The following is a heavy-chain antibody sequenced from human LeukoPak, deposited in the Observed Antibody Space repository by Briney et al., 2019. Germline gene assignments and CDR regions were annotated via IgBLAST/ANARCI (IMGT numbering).Heavy chain of an antibody. CDR3: ARDFGSGSYYTPDYYYYGMDV. CDR1: GFTFSSYS. J-gene: IGHJ6*02. CDR2: ISSSSSYI. V-gene: IGHV3-21*01. D-gene: IGHD3-10*01. Sequence: GGSLRFSGAASGFTFSSYSMNWVRKAPGKGLEWVSSISSSSSYIYYADSVKGRFTISRDNAKNSLYLQMNSLRAEDTAVYYCARDFGSGSYYTPDYYYYGMDVWGQGTTVTVSS.